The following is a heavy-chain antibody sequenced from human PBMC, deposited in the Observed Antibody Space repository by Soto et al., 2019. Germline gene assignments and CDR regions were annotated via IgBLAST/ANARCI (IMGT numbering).Heavy chain of an antibody. CDR2: IIPIFGKA. J-gene: IGHJ6*02. CDR1: GGTFSSYA. V-gene: IGHV1-69*05. CDR3: ASSPSSSRDYYCSSGMDV. D-gene: IGHD6-13*01. Sequence: QVQLVQSGAEVKKPGSSVKVSCKASGGTFSSYAISWVRQAPGQGLEWMGGIIPIFGKANYEQKCQGRDTITQHEATSTAHMERSSMRCEDPAVYCCASSPSSSRDYYCSSGMDVWGQGTTVTGSS.